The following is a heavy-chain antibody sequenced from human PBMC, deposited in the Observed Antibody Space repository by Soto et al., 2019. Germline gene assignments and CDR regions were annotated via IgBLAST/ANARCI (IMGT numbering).Heavy chain of an antibody. Sequence: VKFSCNASVYVFTDYYMHWVRQAPGQELGWMGRINPNSGGTNYAQKFQGRVTMTRDTSISTAYMELSRLRSDDTAVYYCARVKLTYDILTGYYIEYYFDYWGQGTLVTVSS. D-gene: IGHD3-9*01. CDR2: INPNSGGT. CDR3: ARVKLTYDILTGYYIEYYFDY. CDR1: VYVFTDYY. V-gene: IGHV1-2*06. J-gene: IGHJ4*02.